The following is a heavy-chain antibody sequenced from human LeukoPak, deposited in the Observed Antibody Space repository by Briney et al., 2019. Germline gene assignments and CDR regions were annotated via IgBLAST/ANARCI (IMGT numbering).Heavy chain of an antibody. D-gene: IGHD2-21*02. CDR3: ARDYCGGDCESPYNWFDP. V-gene: IGHV3-33*01. Sequence: PGGSLRLSCAASGFTFSSYGMHWVRQAPGKGLEWVAVIWYDGSNKYYADSVKGRFTISRDNSKNTLYLQMNSLRAEGTAVYYCARDYCGGDCESPYNWFDPWGQGTLVTVSS. CDR2: IWYDGSNK. CDR1: GFTFSSYG. J-gene: IGHJ5*02.